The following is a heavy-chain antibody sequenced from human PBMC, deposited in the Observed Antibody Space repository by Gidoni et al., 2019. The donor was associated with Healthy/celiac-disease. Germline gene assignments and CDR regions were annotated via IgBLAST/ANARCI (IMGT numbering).Heavy chain of an antibody. CDR3: ARQGYDFWSGYYTNPDAFDI. V-gene: IGHV3-48*01. Sequence: EVQLVESGGGLVQPGGSMRLSCAASGFPFSSYSMTWVRQAPGKGLEWVSYISSSSSTIYYADSVKGRFTISRDNAKNSLYLQMNSLRAEDTAVYYCARQGYDFWSGYYTNPDAFDIWGQGTMVTVSS. D-gene: IGHD3-3*01. CDR1: GFPFSSYS. CDR2: ISSSSSTI. J-gene: IGHJ3*02.